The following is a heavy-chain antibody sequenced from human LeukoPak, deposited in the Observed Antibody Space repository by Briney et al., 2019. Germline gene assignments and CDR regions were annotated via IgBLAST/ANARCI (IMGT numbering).Heavy chain of an antibody. V-gene: IGHV1-69*13. CDR2: IIPIFGTA. CDR1: GGTFSNYA. J-gene: IGHJ6*02. Sequence: GASVKVSCKASGGTFSNYAISWVRQAPGQGLEWMGGIIPIFGTANYAQKFQGRVTITADESTSTAYMELSSLRSEDTAVYYCARSVSPLYYYYYGMDVWGQGTTVTVSS. CDR3: ARSVSPLYYYYYGMDV. D-gene: IGHD4-17*01.